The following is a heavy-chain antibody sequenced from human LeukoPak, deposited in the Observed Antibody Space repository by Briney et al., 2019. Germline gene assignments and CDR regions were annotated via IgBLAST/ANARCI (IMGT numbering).Heavy chain of an antibody. Sequence: PSETLSLTCTVSGGSISSYYWSWIRQPAGKGLEWIGRIYTSGSTNYNPSFKSRVIASIDTSKDQFSLKLHSVTAGDTAVYYCARHVDMTTVNYYYLDVWGKGTTVTVSS. J-gene: IGHJ6*03. CDR3: ARHVDMTTVNYYYLDV. V-gene: IGHV4-4*07. D-gene: IGHD4-11*01. CDR1: GGSISSYY. CDR2: IYTSGST.